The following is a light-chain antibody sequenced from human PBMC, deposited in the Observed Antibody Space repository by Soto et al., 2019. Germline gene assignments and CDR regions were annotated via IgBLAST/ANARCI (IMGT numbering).Light chain of an antibody. J-gene: IGKJ1*01. Sequence: EIVMTQSPATLSVSPGDRPTLSCRASQSMSSNLAWYQQRPGQXPRXXIYGASTRATGIPARFSGSGSGTDLTITISSLQSEDCEVYDGQQYNKGPVTFGQGTKVDIK. CDR1: QSMSSN. V-gene: IGKV3-15*01. CDR2: GAS. CDR3: QQYNKGPVT.